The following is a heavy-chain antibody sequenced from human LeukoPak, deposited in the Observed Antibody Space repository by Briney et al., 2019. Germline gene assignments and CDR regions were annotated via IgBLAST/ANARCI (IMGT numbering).Heavy chain of an antibody. D-gene: IGHD2-2*01. J-gene: IGHJ4*02. CDR2: ISGSGGST. Sequence: GGSLRLSCAASGFTFSSYAMSWVRQAPGKGLEWVSAISGSGGSTHYADSVQGRFTISRDNSKNTLYLQRNSLRAEDTAVYYCANLDTMTQNDYWGQGTLVTVSS. CDR1: GFTFSSYA. V-gene: IGHV3-23*01. CDR3: ANLDTMTQNDY.